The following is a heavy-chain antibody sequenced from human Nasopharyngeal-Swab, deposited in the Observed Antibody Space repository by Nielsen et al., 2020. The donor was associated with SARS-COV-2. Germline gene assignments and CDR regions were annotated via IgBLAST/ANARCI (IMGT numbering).Heavy chain of an antibody. V-gene: IGHV4-31*02. CDR2: LYYGGKI. J-gene: IGHJ5*02. CDR3: ARLTCRSTSCLGANWFDP. Sequence: WIRQPPGKGLEWIGCLYYGGKIFYNPSLKGRVSISVDTSKNQFSLELNSVTAADTAVYYCARLTCRSTSCLGANWFDPWGQGTLVTVSS. D-gene: IGHD2-2*01.